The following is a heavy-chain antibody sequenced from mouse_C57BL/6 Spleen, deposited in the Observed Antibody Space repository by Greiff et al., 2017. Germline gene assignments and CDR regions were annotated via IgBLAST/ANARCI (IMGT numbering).Heavy chain of an antibody. D-gene: IGHD1-1*01. CDR2: ISSGGSYT. V-gene: IGHV5-6*01. CDR1: GFTFSSYG. J-gene: IGHJ2*01. Sequence: EVPLVESGGDLVKPGGSLKLSCAASGFTFSSYGMSWVRQTPDKRLEWVATISSGGSYTYYPDSVKGRFTISRDNAKNTLYLQMSSLKSEDTAMYYCARRGSTYYFDYWGQGTTLTVSS. CDR3: ARRGSTYYFDY.